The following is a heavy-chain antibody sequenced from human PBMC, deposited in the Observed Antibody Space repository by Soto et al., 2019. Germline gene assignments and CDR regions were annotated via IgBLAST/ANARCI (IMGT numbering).Heavy chain of an antibody. CDR3: ARAQRITMTLGVMGGGIEDYYSMDV. D-gene: IGHD3-10*01. Sequence: QVQLVQSGAEVQKPGSSVKVSCKASGGTFSSYAISWVRQAPGQGLEWMGGIIPIFGPANYAQKFQGRVTITADQSTSTAYMELSSLRSEDTAVYYCARAQRITMTLGVMGGGIEDYYSMDVWGQGTTVTVSS. J-gene: IGHJ6*02. V-gene: IGHV1-69*01. CDR1: GGTFSSYA. CDR2: IIPIFGPA.